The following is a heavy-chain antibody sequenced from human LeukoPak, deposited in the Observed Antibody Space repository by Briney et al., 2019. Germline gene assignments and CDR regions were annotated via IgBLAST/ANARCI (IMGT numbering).Heavy chain of an antibody. V-gene: IGHV3-74*01. CDR3: TRTTTLIWWFDP. CDR2: INFDGSGT. Sequence: GGSLRLSCGASGFTFSDYWMHWVRQAPGKGLVWVARINFDGSGTSYADSVKGRFTISRDNAKNTVFLQMNSLRAEDTAVYYCTRTTTLIWWFDPWGQGTLVFVSS. J-gene: IGHJ5*02. CDR1: GFTFSDYW. D-gene: IGHD4-11*01.